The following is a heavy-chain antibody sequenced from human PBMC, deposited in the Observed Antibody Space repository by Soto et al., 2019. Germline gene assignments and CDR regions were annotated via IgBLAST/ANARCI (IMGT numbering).Heavy chain of an antibody. CDR2: ISSSSSTI. D-gene: IGHD3-3*01. J-gene: IGHJ6*02. Sequence: GGSLRLSCAASGFTFSSYSMNWVRQAPGKGLEWVSYISSSSSTIYYADSVKGRFTISRDNAKNSLYLQMNSLRDEDTAVYYCARDELGVVIIGYGMDVWGQGTTVNVSS. CDR3: ARDELGVVIIGYGMDV. V-gene: IGHV3-48*02. CDR1: GFTFSSYS.